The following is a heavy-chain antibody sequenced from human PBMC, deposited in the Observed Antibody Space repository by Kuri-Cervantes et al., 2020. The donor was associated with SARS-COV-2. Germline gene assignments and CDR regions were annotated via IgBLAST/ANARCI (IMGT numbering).Heavy chain of an antibody. CDR3: ATGYGTGSSNRSFFDY. CDR1: GFTFSSYA. Sequence: GESLKISCSASGFTFSSYAMHWVRQAPGKGLEYVSAISSNSGSTDYADSVKGRFTISRDNSKNTLYLQMHSLRAEDTAVYYCATGYGTGSSNRSFFDYWGQGTLVTVSS. V-gene: IGHV3-64*04. CDR2: ISSNSGST. J-gene: IGHJ4*02. D-gene: IGHD3-10*01.